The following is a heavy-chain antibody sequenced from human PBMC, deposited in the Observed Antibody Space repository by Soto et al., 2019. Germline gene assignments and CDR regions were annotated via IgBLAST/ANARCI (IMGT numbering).Heavy chain of an antibody. CDR2: INAGNGNT. V-gene: IGHV1-3*01. CDR1: GYTFTGYA. CDR3: ARAVAVPADFDP. Sequence: GASVKVSCKASGYTFTGYAMHWVRQAPGQRLEWMGWINAGNGNTKYSQKFQGRVTITRDTSASTAYMELSSLRSEDTAVYYCARAVAVPADFDPWGQGTLVTVSS. J-gene: IGHJ5*02. D-gene: IGHD6-19*01.